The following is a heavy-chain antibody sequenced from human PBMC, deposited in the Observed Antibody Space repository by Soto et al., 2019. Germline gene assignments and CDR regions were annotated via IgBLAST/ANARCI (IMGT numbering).Heavy chain of an antibody. CDR2: IYYSGST. D-gene: IGHD4-17*01. CDR3: ARDDYGAERAFDY. CDR1: GGSISSGGYY. V-gene: IGHV4-31*03. J-gene: IGHJ4*02. Sequence: SETLSLTCTVSGGSISSGGYYWSWIRQHPGKGLEWIGYIYYSGSTYYNPSLKSRVTISVDTSKNQFSLKLSSVTAADTAVYYGARDDYGAERAFDYWGQGTLVTVSS.